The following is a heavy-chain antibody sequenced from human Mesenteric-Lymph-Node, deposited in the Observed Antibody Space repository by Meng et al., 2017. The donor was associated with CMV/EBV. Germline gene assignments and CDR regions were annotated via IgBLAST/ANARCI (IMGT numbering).Heavy chain of an antibody. CDR1: GGSISSGGYC. Sequence: SGGSISSGGYCWSWIRQHPGKGLAWIGYIYYSGSTYYNPSLKSRVTISVDTSKNQFSLKLSSVTAADTAVYYCARVGGGNSYYYFDYWGQGTLVTVSS. V-gene: IGHV4-31*02. J-gene: IGHJ4*02. CDR3: ARVGGGNSYYYFDY. CDR2: IYYSGST. D-gene: IGHD5-18*01.